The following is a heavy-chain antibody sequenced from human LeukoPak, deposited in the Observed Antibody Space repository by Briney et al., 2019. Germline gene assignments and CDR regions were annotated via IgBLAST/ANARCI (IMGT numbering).Heavy chain of an antibody. CDR1: GFTFSSYW. CDR3: ARVTMVRGVNS. CDR2: INSDGSST. D-gene: IGHD3-10*01. Sequence: PGGSLRLSCAASGFTFSSYWMHWVRQAPGKGLVWVSRINSDGSSTSYADSVKGRFTISRDNAKNTLYLQMNSLRAEDTAVYYCARVTMVRGVNSWGQGTLVTVSS. V-gene: IGHV3-74*01. J-gene: IGHJ4*02.